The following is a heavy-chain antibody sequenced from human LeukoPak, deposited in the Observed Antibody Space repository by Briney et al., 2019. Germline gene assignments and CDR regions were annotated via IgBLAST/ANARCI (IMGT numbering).Heavy chain of an antibody. Sequence: WIRQPPGKGLEWIGSIYYSGSTYYNPSLKSRVTISVDTSKNQFSLKLSSVTAADTAVYYCARVISTGYDAFDIWGQGTMVTVSS. CDR2: IYYSGST. V-gene: IGHV4-39*07. D-gene: IGHD3-22*01. CDR3: ARVISTGYDAFDI. J-gene: IGHJ3*02.